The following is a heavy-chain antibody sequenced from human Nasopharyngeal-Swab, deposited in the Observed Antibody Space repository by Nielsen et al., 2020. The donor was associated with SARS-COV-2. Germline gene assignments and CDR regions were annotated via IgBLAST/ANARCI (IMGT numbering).Heavy chain of an antibody. V-gene: IGHV3-9*01. D-gene: IGHD3-22*01. CDR1: GFTFDDYA. Sequence: SLKISCAASGFTFDDYAMHWVRQAPGKGLEWVSGISWNSGSIGYADSVKGRFTISRDNAKNSLYLQMNSLRAGDTAVYYCARPIYYYDSSGYQSHDAFDIWGQGTMVTVSS. CDR2: ISWNSGSI. J-gene: IGHJ3*02. CDR3: ARPIYYYDSSGYQSHDAFDI.